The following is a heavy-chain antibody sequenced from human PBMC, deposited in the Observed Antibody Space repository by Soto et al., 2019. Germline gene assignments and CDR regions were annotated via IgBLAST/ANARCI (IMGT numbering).Heavy chain of an antibody. CDR2: IWYDGSNK. Sequence: QVQLVESGGGVVQPGRSLRLSCAASGFTFSSYGMHWVRQAPGKGLEWVAVIWYDGSNKYYADSVKGRFTISRDNSKNTLYLQMNSLRAEDTAVYYCARGQGSSWYQLMYGYYYYGMDVWGQGTAVTVSS. V-gene: IGHV3-33*01. CDR3: ARGQGSSWYQLMYGYYYYGMDV. J-gene: IGHJ6*02. D-gene: IGHD6-13*01. CDR1: GFTFSSYG.